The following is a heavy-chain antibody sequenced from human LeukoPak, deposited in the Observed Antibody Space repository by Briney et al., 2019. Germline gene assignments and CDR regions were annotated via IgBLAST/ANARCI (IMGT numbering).Heavy chain of an antibody. D-gene: IGHD3-10*01. Sequence: SETLSLTCTVSGGSINTYYWSWIRQPAGKGLEWIGRIYSSGTTHYNPSLKSRVTMSVDTSKNQFSLKLSSVTAADTAVYYCAREYYYGSGSYYKNYYYYYMDVWGKGTTVTVSS. V-gene: IGHV4-4*07. CDR3: AREYYYGSGSYYKNYYYYYMDV. CDR1: GGSINTYY. CDR2: IYSSGTT. J-gene: IGHJ6*03.